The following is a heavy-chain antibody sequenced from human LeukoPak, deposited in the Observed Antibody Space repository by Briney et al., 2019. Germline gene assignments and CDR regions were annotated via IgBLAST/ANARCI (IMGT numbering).Heavy chain of an antibody. V-gene: IGHV5-51*01. CDR3: ARGSHSGWYWFDP. CDR1: GYSFTSSW. J-gene: IGHJ5*02. CDR2: IYPGDSDT. Sequence: GESLKISCKTSGYSFTSSWIGWVRQMPGKGLEWMGIIYPGDSDTRYSPSFQGQVTISADKSISTAYLQWSSLKASDTAMYYCARGSHSGWYWFDPWGQGTLVTVSS. D-gene: IGHD6-19*01.